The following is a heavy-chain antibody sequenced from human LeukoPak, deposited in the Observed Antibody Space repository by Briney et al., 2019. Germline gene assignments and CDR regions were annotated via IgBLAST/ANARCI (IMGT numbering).Heavy chain of an antibody. CDR1: GGSFSGYY. J-gene: IGHJ3*02. Sequence: KPSETLSLTCAVYGGSFSGYYWSWIRQPPGKGLEWIGEINHSGSTYYNPSLKSRVTISVDTSKNQFSLKLSSVTAADTAVYYCARGKVVVGTLAAFDIWGQGTMVTVSS. CDR2: INHSGST. D-gene: IGHD3-22*01. CDR3: ARGKVVVGTLAAFDI. V-gene: IGHV4-34*01.